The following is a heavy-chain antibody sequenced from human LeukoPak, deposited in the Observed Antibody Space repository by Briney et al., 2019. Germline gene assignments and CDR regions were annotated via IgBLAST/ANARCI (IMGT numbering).Heavy chain of an antibody. CDR1: GGTFNRYA. Sequence: PVNVSCKASGGTFNRYAISWVRQAPGQGLEWMGGIIPIFGTANYAQKFQGRVTITADESSSTAYMELSSLRSEDTAVYYCARDASIYDSSAYYYLWWGQGTLVTVSS. J-gene: IGHJ4*02. V-gene: IGHV1-69*13. CDR3: ARDASIYDSSAYYYLW. D-gene: IGHD3-22*01. CDR2: IIPIFGTA.